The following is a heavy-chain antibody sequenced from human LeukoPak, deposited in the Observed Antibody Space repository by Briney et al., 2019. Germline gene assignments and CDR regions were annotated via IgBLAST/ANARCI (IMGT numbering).Heavy chain of an antibody. CDR2: INPNSGGT. J-gene: IGHJ5*02. CDR1: GYTFTGYY. D-gene: IGHD1-26*01. CDR3: ARDHVSYYLDP. V-gene: IGHV1-2*02. Sequence: ASVKVSCKASGYTFTGYYMHWVRQAPGQGLEWMGWINPNSGGTNYAQKLQDRVTMTTDTSTSTAYMELRSLRSDDTAVYFCARDHVSYYLDPWGQGTLVTVSS.